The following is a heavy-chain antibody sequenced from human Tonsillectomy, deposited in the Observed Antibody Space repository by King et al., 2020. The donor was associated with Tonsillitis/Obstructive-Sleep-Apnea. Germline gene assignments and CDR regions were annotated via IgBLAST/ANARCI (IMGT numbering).Heavy chain of an antibody. V-gene: IGHV1-18*01. D-gene: IGHD1-1*01. CDR3: ARGTRYNWNDEVDYFDY. CDR1: GYTFTSYG. Sequence: QLQLVQSGAEVKKPGASVKVSCKASGYTFTSYGITWVRQAPGQGLEWMGWISAYYGSTNYAQNLQGRVTMTTDTSTSTAYMELRSLRSDDTAIYYCARGTRYNWNDEVDYFDYWGQGTLVTVSS. CDR2: ISAYYGST. J-gene: IGHJ4*02.